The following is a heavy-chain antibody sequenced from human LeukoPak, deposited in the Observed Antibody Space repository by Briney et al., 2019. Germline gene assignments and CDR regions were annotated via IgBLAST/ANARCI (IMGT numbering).Heavy chain of an antibody. Sequence: PGGSLRLSCVASGFTFSDFSLNWVRQAPGKGLEWVSSISSSSSYIYYTNSVKGRFTISRDNAKNSLYLQMNSLRAEDTAVYYCARSKWFGESGFDFWGQGTLVTVSS. CDR1: GFTFSDFS. CDR3: ARSKWFGESGFDF. J-gene: IGHJ4*02. CDR2: ISSSSSYI. V-gene: IGHV3-21*01. D-gene: IGHD3-10*01.